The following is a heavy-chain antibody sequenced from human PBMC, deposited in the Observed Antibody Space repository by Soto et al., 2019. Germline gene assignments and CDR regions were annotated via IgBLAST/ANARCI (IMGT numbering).Heavy chain of an antibody. J-gene: IGHJ5*02. V-gene: IGHV2-5*01. D-gene: IGHD4-17*01. CDR3: AHSGWVTTERTNWFDP. CDR1: GFSLSTSGVG. CDR2: IYWNDDK. Sequence: SGPTLVNPTQTLTLTCTFSGFSLSTSGVGVGWIRQPPGKALEWLALIYWNDDKRYSPSLKSRLTITKDTSKNQVVLTMTNMDPVHTATYYCAHSGWVTTERTNWFDPWGQGTLVTVSS.